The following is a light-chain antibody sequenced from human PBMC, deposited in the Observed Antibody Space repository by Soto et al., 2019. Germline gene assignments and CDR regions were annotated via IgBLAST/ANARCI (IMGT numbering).Light chain of an antibody. J-gene: IGKJ2*01. CDR1: QSVSSN. CDR3: QPYKNWPQYT. CDR2: GAS. V-gene: IGKV3-15*01. Sequence: EIVITQTPATLSVSPGERATLSCRASQSVSSNLAWYQQKHGQAPRLLIYGASTRATGIPARFTGSGSGTEFTLTISSLQSEDFAMYYCQPYKNWPQYTFGQGTNLDIK.